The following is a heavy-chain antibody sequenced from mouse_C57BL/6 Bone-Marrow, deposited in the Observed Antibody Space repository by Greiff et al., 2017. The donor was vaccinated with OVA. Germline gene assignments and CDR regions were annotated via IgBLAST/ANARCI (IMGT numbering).Heavy chain of an antibody. V-gene: IGHV5-17*01. CDR1: GFTFSDYG. Sequence: EVKLVESGGGLVKPGGSLKLSCAASGFTFSDYGMHWVRQAPEKGLEWVAYISSGGSTIDYADTMKGRFTISRDNAKTTLFLHMTSLRSKDTAMYYCAMPHYYAVDYWGQGTSVTVSS. CDR2: ISSGGSTI. CDR3: AMPHYYAVDY. J-gene: IGHJ4*01.